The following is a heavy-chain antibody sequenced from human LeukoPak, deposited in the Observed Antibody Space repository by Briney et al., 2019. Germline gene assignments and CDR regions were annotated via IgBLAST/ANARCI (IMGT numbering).Heavy chain of an antibody. CDR3: IQQGPCCGGGDCHPDS. V-gene: IGHV3-73*01. CDR2: IKSRVDSYAT. CDR1: GFTFSLSR. Sequence: GGSLKLSCVASGFTFSLSRVHWVRQASGKGLEWVGRIKSRVDSYATGYGASVRGRFIVSRDDLKNTAYLQMNSLRTEDTAMYYCIQQGPCCGGGDCHPDSWGQGTLVTVSS. D-gene: IGHD2-21*02. J-gene: IGHJ5*01.